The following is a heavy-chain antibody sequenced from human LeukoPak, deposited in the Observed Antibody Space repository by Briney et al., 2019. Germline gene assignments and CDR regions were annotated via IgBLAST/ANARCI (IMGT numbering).Heavy chain of an antibody. V-gene: IGHV3-23*05. J-gene: IGHJ3*01. D-gene: IGHD5-12*01. CDR2: IGRSGSPT. CDR1: EITFSNYA. Sequence: PGGSLRLSCAASEITFSNYAISWVRQAPGKGLEWVAAIGRSGSPTYYADSVKGRFTISRDTSKNTLSLEMNSLRAEDTAVYYCAKVDPSVLGAFDVWGQGTMVTVSS. CDR3: AKVDPSVLGAFDV.